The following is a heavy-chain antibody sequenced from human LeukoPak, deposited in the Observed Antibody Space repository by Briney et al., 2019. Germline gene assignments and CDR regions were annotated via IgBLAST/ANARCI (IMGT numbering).Heavy chain of an antibody. CDR3: ASMDPYWYFDL. V-gene: IGHV4-61*02. Sequence: PSETLSLTCTVSGGSISSGSYYWRWIRQPAGRGLEWIGRIYTSGSTNYNPSLKSRVTISVDTSKNQFSLKLSSVTAADTAVYYCASMDPYWYFDLWGRGTLVTVSS. CDR1: GGSISSGSYY. D-gene: IGHD2-2*03. J-gene: IGHJ2*01. CDR2: IYTSGST.